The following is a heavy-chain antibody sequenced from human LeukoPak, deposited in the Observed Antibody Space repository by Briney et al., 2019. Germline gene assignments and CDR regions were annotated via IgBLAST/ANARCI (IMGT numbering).Heavy chain of an antibody. CDR2: ISVNGRDK. CDR1: GLDFNSYA. J-gene: IGHJ4*02. Sequence: GGSLRPPFAASGLDFNSYALHGFGRAPGKGLESVAVISVNGRDKYYANSVKGRFSISRDNSKNTFSLQMNSLRVEDSASYYCATLDWCHKYLVACGSSEYWGQGTLVTVSS. D-gene: IGHD2-21*01. CDR3: ATLDWCHKYLVACGSSEY. V-gene: IGHV3-30*01.